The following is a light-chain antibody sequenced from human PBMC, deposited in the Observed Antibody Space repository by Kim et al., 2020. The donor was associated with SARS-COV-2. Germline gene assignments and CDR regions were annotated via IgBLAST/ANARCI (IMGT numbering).Light chain of an antibody. Sequence: SATGGDSVTLTCRTRQSVYDSLNWYQQKPGEAPQLLISAASSLQSGVPGRFRGSGSGTDFALTLSSLQPEDFATYFCQQTYSTPPTFGQGTKLEV. CDR2: AAS. CDR1: QSVYDS. V-gene: IGKV1-39*01. J-gene: IGKJ2*01. CDR3: QQTYSTPPT.